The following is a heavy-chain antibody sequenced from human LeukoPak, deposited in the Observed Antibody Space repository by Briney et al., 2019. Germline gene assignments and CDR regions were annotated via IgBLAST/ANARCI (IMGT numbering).Heavy chain of an antibody. CDR1: GYTFTSYG. V-gene: IGHV1-18*01. CDR3: ARDPTYYDSSGFPFDY. D-gene: IGHD3-22*01. J-gene: IGHJ4*02. CDR2: ISGYSGNS. Sequence: ASVKDSFKASGYTFTSYGISWVRQAPGQGLEWMGWISGYSGNSNYAQKFQGRVTMTTDTSTSTAYMELRSLRSDDTAVYYCARDPTYYDSSGFPFDYWGRGALLTVSS.